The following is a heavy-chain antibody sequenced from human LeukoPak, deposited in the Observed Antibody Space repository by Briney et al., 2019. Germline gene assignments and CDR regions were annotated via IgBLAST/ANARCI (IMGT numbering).Heavy chain of an antibody. D-gene: IGHD1-26*01. Sequence: PGRSLRLSCAASGFAFDDYAMHWVRQAPGKGLEWVSGISWNSGSIGYADSVKGRFTISRDNAKNSLYLQMNSLRAEDTALYYCAKDRSGSYFDAFDTWGQGTMVTVSS. CDR1: GFAFDDYA. CDR3: AKDRSGSYFDAFDT. J-gene: IGHJ3*02. CDR2: ISWNSGSI. V-gene: IGHV3-9*01.